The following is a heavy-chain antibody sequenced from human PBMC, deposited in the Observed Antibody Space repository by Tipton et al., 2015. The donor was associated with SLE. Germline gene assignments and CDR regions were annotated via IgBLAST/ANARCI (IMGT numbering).Heavy chain of an antibody. CDR2: IYYNGKT. J-gene: IGHJ2*01. Sequence: TLSLTCSVSGGSISSYYWSWIRQPPAKGLEWIGFIYYNGKTNYNSSLKSRVTISVDTSKNQFSLKLSSVTAADTAVYYCARDRRGWYLDLWGRGTLVTVSS. V-gene: IGHV4-59*12. CDR3: ARDRRGWYLDL. D-gene: IGHD3-10*01. CDR1: GGSISSYY.